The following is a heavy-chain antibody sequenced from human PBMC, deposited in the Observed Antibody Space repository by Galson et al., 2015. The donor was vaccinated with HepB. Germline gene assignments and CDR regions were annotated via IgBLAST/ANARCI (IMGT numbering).Heavy chain of an antibody. CDR3: TTDSRSISMIVVVGALDI. CDR1: GFTLTKAW. J-gene: IGHJ3*02. CDR2: FKSRSDGGAT. D-gene: IGHD3-22*01. V-gene: IGHV3-15*01. Sequence: SLRLSCAASGFTLTKAWMSWVRQAPGKGPEWVGRFKSRSDGGATDYAASVKGRFTISRDDSKDTLYLQMNSLKTEDTAVYYCTTDSRSISMIVVVGALDIWGQGTMVTVSS.